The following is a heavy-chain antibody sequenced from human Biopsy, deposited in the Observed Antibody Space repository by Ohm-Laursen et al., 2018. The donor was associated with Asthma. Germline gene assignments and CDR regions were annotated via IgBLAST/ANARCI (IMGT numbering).Heavy chain of an antibody. D-gene: IGHD6-13*01. V-gene: IGHV3-11*01. Sequence: SLRLSCAASGFTFSDYYTSWIRQAPGKGLEWVSYISSSGSTIYYADSVKGRFTISRDNAKNSLYLQMNSLRAEDTAVYYCARDRGIAAAGTEFDYWGQGTLVTVSS. CDR2: ISSSGSTI. CDR1: GFTFSDYY. J-gene: IGHJ4*02. CDR3: ARDRGIAAAGTEFDY.